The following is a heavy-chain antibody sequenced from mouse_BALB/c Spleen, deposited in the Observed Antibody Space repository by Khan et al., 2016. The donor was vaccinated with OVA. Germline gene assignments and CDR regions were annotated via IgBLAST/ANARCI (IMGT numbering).Heavy chain of an antibody. J-gene: IGHJ2*01. CDR1: GYTFTDYA. Sequence: QVQLQQSGPEVVRPGLSVKISCTGSGYTFTDYAMHWVKQRLAKSLEWIGVITPYNGYTNYNQNFKGKATMTVDKSSSTAYLELARLTSEDSAIYYSAREGKGFDFWGQGTLLTVSS. CDR3: AREGKGFDF. V-gene: IGHV1S137*01. CDR2: ITPYNGYT. D-gene: IGHD1-3*01.